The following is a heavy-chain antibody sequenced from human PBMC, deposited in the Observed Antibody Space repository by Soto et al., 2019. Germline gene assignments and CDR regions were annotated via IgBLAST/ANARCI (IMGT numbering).Heavy chain of an antibody. CDR3: ARSSGVATVTKYYFDY. V-gene: IGHV4-34*01. J-gene: IGHJ4*02. CDR2: INHSGST. CDR1: GGSFSGYY. Sequence: SVTLSLTCAVYGGSFSGYYWSWIRQPPGKGLEWIGEINHSGSTNYNPSLKSRVTISVDTSKNQFSLKLSSVTAADTAVYYCARSSGVATVTKYYFDYWGQGTLVTVSS. D-gene: IGHD4-17*01.